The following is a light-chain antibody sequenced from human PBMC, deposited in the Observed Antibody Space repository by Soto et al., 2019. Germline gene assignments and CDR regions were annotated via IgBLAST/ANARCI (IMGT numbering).Light chain of an antibody. J-gene: IGKJ1*01. CDR3: QQYDSLRT. V-gene: IGKV1-33*01. CDR1: QDISNY. CDR2: DAS. Sequence: DIQMTQSPSSLSASVGDRVTITCQASQDISNYLNWYQQKPGKAPKLLIYDASNLATGVPSRFSGSGSGTDFTFTITSLQPEDIATYYCQQYDSLRTFGQGTKV.